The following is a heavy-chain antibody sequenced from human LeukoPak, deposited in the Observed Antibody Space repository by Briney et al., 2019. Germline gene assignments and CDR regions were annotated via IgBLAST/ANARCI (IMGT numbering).Heavy chain of an antibody. V-gene: IGHV4-39*01. CDR1: GVSVSSRSYY. D-gene: IGHD2-8*01. CDR2: IYYDGST. Sequence: PSETLSLTCTVSGVSVSSRSYYWGWIRQPPGKGLEWVASIYYDGSTYYNPSLKSRITISVDASRNQFSLKLSSVTAADKAVYYCARHERSIGVSWGQGTLVTVPS. CDR3: ARHERSIGVS. J-gene: IGHJ5*02.